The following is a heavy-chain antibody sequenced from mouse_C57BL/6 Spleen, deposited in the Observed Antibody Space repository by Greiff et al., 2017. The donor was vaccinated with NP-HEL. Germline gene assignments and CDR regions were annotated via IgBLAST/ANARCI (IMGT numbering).Heavy chain of an antibody. J-gene: IGHJ2*01. CDR1: GFSFNTYA. CDR3: VRHMDGSSFDF. D-gene: IGHD1-1*01. CDR2: IRSKSNNYAT. Sequence: EVKLVESGGGLVQPKGSLKLSCAASGFSFNTYAMNWVRQAPGKGLEWVARIRSKSNNYATYYADSVKDRFTISRDDSESMLYLQMNNLKTEDTAMYYCVRHMDGSSFDFWGQGTTLTVSS. V-gene: IGHV10-1*01.